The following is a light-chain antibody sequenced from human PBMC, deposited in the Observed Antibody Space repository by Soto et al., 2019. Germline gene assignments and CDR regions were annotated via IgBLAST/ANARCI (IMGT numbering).Light chain of an antibody. Sequence: QSVLTQPASVSGSPGQSITISCTGTSSDVGAYNFVSWYQQHPGQAPKVMIYEVSNRASGVSNRFSGSKSGNTASLTISGLQAEDEADYYCSSHTSRNSPFVFGTGTKLTVL. CDR1: SSDVGAYNF. V-gene: IGLV2-14*01. J-gene: IGLJ1*01. CDR2: EVS. CDR3: SSHTSRNSPFV.